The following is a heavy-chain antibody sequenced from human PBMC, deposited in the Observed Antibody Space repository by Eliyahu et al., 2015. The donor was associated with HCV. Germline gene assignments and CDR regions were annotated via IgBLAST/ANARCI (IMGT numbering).Heavy chain of an antibody. CDR3: ARGGSRYCSGDSCYWGEY. Sequence: EVQLVESGGGLVQPGGSLRLSCAASVFSFTXSXXHWVRQAPGKGLVWVSHIDGDGTTTNYADSVKXRFTISRDNTKNTLYLQMNSLRAEDIAVYYCARGGSRYCSGDSCYWGEYWGQGSLVTVSS. V-gene: IGHV3-74*01. J-gene: IGHJ4*02. D-gene: IGHD2-15*01. CDR1: VFSFTXSX. CDR2: IDGDGTTT.